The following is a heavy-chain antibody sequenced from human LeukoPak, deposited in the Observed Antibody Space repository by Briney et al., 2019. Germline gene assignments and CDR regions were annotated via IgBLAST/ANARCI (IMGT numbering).Heavy chain of an antibody. V-gene: IGHV3-30*03. D-gene: IGHD3-10*01. J-gene: IGHJ4*02. Sequence: PGGSLRLSCAASGFPFSNYGMHWVRQTPGKGLEWVAVISYDGSNEYYADSVKGRFPISRDNSKNTLYLRMNSLRAEDTAVYYCAGSWFYRDYFEYWGQGTLVTVSS. CDR1: GFPFSNYG. CDR2: ISYDGSNE. CDR3: AGSWFYRDYFEY.